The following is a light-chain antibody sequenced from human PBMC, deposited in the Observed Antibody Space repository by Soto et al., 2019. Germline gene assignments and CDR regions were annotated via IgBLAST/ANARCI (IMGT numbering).Light chain of an antibody. CDR2: ENN. J-gene: IGLJ1*01. V-gene: IGLV1-40*01. CDR3: QSYDSSLSGYG. CDR1: SSNIGAGYE. Sequence: QSVLTQPPSVSEAPGQRVTISCTGSSSNIGAGYEAHWYQQVPGTAPKLLIYENNNRPSGVPDRFSGSKSGTSASLAITGLQAEDEAEYYCQSYDSSLSGYGFGPGTKVTGL.